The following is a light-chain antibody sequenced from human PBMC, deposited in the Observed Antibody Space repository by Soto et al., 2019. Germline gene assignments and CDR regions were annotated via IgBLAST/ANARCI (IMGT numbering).Light chain of an antibody. CDR2: DAS. CDR3: QHYNSYSEA. J-gene: IGKJ1*01. CDR1: QSISSW. Sequence: DIQITQSPSTLSASLGARTTITCRASQSISSWLAWYQQKPGKAPKLPIYDASTLESGVPSRFSGSGSGTEFTLTISSLQPDDFATYYCQHYNSYSEAFGQGTKVDI. V-gene: IGKV1-5*01.